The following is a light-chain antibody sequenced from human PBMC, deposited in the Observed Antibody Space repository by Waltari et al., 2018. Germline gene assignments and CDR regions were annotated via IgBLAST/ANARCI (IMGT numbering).Light chain of an antibody. J-gene: IGKJ5*01. Sequence: EIVLTQSPGTLSLSPGERATLSCRASPSVTTNFLACYQQNPGQTPRPLIYGASCRATGIPDRFSGSGSGTDFTLTISRLEPEDFAVDYCQQYGDSSTPWTFGQGTRLEIK. CDR1: PSVTTNF. CDR3: QQYGDSSTPWT. V-gene: IGKV3-20*01. CDR2: GAS.